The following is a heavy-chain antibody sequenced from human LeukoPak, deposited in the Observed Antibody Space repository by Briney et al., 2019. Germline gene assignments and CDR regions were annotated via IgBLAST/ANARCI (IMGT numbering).Heavy chain of an antibody. CDR3: AKDRYSYAFEYSDS. Sequence: GGSLRLSCAASGFTFSSYGMHWVRQAPGKGLDWVAVISNDGGKKYYADSVKGRFTISRDNSKNTLSLQVSSLRTEDTAVYYCAKDRYSYAFEYSDSWGQGTLVTASS. J-gene: IGHJ4*02. V-gene: IGHV3-30*18. D-gene: IGHD5-18*01. CDR1: GFTFSSYG. CDR2: ISNDGGKK.